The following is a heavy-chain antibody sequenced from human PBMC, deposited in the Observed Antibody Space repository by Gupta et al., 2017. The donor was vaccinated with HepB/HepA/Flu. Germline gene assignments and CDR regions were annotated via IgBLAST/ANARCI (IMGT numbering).Heavy chain of an antibody. D-gene: IGHD1-26*01. CDR1: GSNFTTFD. CDR2: MNPNSGTT. CDR3: ARAGPRSIYSESWDKYCQH. J-gene: IGHJ1*01. V-gene: IGHV1-8*01. Sequence: QLQLVQSGAEVKKPGASVKVSCKASGSNFTTFDIHWVRQATGQGLEWMGWMNPNSGTTDYALKFQGRVTMTRKTSLTTSYMELSSLTSEDTAVYYCARAGPRSIYSESWDKYCQHWGQGTLVTVSS.